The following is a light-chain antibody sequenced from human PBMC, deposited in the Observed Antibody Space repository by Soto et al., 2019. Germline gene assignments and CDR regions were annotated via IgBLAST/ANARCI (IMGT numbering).Light chain of an antibody. CDR1: QSVSSSY. J-gene: IGKJ2*01. V-gene: IGKV3-20*01. CDR2: GAS. Sequence: IVVTQSPGTLSLSPGERATLSCRASQSVSSSYLAWYQQKPGQAPRLLIYGASSRATGIPDRFSGSGSGTDFTLTISRLEPEDFAVYYCQQYGSSPTYTFGQGTKLEIK. CDR3: QQYGSSPTYT.